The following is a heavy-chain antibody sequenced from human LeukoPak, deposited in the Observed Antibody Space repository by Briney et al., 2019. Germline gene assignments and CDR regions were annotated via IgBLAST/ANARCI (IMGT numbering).Heavy chain of an antibody. Sequence: GGSLRLSCAASGFTFSSYGMHWVRQAPGKGLEWVAGISYDGSNKDYADSVKGRFTISRDNSENTLYLQMNSLRVEDTAVYYCAKRNDYGDYGANDAFDIWGQGTMVTVSS. J-gene: IGHJ3*02. V-gene: IGHV3-30*18. D-gene: IGHD4-17*01. CDR3: AKRNDYGDYGANDAFDI. CDR1: GFTFSSYG. CDR2: ISYDGSNK.